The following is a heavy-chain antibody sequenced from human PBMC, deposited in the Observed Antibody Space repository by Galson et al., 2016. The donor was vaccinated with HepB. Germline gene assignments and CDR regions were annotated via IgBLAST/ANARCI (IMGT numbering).Heavy chain of an antibody. CDR2: INHSGSP. CDR3: AKVDAFWSGSPGWFDP. D-gene: IGHD3-3*01. Sequence: ETLSLTCSVFGGSFTGYYWTWIRQRPGKGLEWIGEINHSGSPNYNPSLESRVTISVDSPKNQVSLKMNSMTAADTAVYYCAKVDAFWSGSPGWFDPWGQGTLVTVSS. V-gene: IGHV4-34*01. CDR1: GGSFTGYY. J-gene: IGHJ5*02.